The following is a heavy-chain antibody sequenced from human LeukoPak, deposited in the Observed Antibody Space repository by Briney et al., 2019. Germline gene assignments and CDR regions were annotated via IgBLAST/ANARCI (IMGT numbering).Heavy chain of an antibody. V-gene: IGHV3-43*02. CDR1: GFTFHDYA. Sequence: PGGSLRLSCVASGFTFHDYAMSWVRQVPGKGLEWVSLISGDGGSAPYAGSVKGRFTISRDNSKNSPYLQMNSLRTEDTAFYYCAKASSGSSSRPVDYWGQGTLVTVSS. J-gene: IGHJ4*02. CDR2: ISGDGGSA. CDR3: AKASSGSSSRPVDY. D-gene: IGHD3-10*01.